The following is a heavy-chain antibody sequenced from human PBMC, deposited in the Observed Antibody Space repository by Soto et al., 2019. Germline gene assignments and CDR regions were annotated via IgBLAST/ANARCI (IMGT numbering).Heavy chain of an antibody. CDR2: ISKNGDEE. D-gene: IGHD3-10*02. Sequence: LRLSCAASGFTFTAYAMSWVRQAPGKGLEWVSVISKNGDEEYYADSVTGRFTISRDSSNNLLYLRMSSLRVEDTAVYYCASYVRGPAFYLDSWGQGTLVTV. CDR1: GFTFTAYA. CDR3: ASYVRGPAFYLDS. J-gene: IGHJ4*02. V-gene: IGHV3-23*01.